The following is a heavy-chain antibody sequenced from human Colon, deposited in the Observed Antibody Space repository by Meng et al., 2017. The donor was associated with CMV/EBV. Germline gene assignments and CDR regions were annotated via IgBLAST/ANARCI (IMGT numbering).Heavy chain of an antibody. D-gene: IGHD1-26*01. Sequence: GGSLRLSCAASGFTFSSYEMNWVRQAPGKGLEWVSYISSSGSTIYYADSVKGRFTISRDNAKNSLYLQMNSLGAEDTAVYYCVRDSQARLVGTRREIYYLMDFWGQGTTVTVSS. V-gene: IGHV3-48*03. J-gene: IGHJ6*02. CDR2: ISSSGSTI. CDR3: VRDSQARLVGTRREIYYLMDF. CDR1: GFTFSSYE.